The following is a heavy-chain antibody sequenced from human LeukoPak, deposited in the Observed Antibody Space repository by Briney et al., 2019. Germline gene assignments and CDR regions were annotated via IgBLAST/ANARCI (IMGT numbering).Heavy chain of an antibody. CDR3: ARDPNYYGSGNLYYYGMDV. J-gene: IGHJ6*04. Sequence: GGSLRLSCAASGFTFSSYDMHWVRQATGKGLEWVSAIGTAGDTYYPGSVKGRFTISRENAKNSLYLQMNSLRAEDTAVYYCARDPNYYGSGNLYYYGMDVWGKGTTVTVSS. CDR1: GFTFSSYD. CDR2: IGTAGDT. D-gene: IGHD3-10*01. V-gene: IGHV3-13*01.